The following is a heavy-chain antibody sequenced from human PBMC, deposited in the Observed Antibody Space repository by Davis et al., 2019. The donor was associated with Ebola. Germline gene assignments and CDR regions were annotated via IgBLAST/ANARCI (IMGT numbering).Heavy chain of an antibody. Sequence: PGGSLRLSCAASGFTFSSYGMHCVRQAPGKGLEWVAVIWYDGSNKYYADSVKGRFTISRDNSKNTLYLQMNSLRAEDTAVYYCARYNWGNDAFDIWGQGTMVTVSS. CDR3: ARYNWGNDAFDI. J-gene: IGHJ3*02. V-gene: IGHV3-33*01. CDR2: IWYDGSNK. D-gene: IGHD1-1*01. CDR1: GFTFSSYG.